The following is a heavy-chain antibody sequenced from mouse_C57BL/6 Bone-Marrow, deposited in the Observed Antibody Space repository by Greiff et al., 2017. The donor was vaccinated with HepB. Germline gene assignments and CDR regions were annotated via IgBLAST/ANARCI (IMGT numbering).Heavy chain of an antibody. D-gene: IGHD2-2*01. V-gene: IGHV1-61*01. CDR1: GYTFTSYW. Sequence: QVQLQQPGAELVRPGSSVKLSCKASGYTFTSYWMDWVKQRPGQGLEWIGNIYPSDSETHYNQKFKDKATLTVDKSSSTAYMQLSSLTSEDSAVYYCVRGEVYYGYDGFAYWGQGTLVTVSA. CDR3: VRGEVYYGYDGFAY. CDR2: IYPSDSET. J-gene: IGHJ3*01.